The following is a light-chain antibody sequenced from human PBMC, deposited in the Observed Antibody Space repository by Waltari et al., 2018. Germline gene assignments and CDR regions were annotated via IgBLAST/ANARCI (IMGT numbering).Light chain of an antibody. V-gene: IGLV2-23*02. J-gene: IGLJ3*02. CDR3: CSYAGGATWV. CDR1: SDDVGSYNF. Sequence: QSALTQPASVSGSAGQSITISCTGTSDDVGSYNFVSWYQQNPGKPPRPLIAEVTKRPSGVSSRFSGSKSGITAALTISGLQTEDEADYYCCSYAGGATWVFGGGTKLTVL. CDR2: EVT.